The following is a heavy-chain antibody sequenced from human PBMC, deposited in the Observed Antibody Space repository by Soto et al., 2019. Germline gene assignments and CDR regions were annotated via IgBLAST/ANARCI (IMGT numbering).Heavy chain of an antibody. CDR3: ASLHSGGKSKHPDP. J-gene: IGHJ5*02. CDR1: GFTFSSYS. D-gene: IGHD6-19*01. Sequence: GGSLILSCSTSGFTFSSYSMNWVRQAPGKGLEWVSSISSSSSYIYYADSVKGRFTISRDNAKNSLYLQMNSLRAEDTAVYYCASLHSGGKSKHPDPWGQGTLVTVSS. CDR2: ISSSSSYI. V-gene: IGHV3-21*01.